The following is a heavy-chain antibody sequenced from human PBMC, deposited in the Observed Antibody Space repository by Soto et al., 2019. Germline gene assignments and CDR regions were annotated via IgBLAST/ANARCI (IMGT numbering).Heavy chain of an antibody. CDR2: ISAYKGNT. V-gene: IGHV1-18*01. CDR3: ARVNYSPPYYYYYGMDV. J-gene: IGHJ6*02. Sequence: QVQLVQSGAEVKKPGASVKVSCKASGYTFTSYGISWVRQAPGQGLEWMGWISAYKGNTNYAQKLQGRVTMTTDTSTSTAYMELRSLRSDDTAVYYCARVNYSPPYYYYYGMDVWGQGTTVTVSS. CDR1: GYTFTSYG. D-gene: IGHD4-4*01.